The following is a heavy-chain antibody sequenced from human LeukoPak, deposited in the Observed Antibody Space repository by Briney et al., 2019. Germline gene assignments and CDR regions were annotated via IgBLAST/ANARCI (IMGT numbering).Heavy chain of an antibody. Sequence: ASVKVSCKASGYTFTSYDINWVRQATGQGLEWMGWMNPNSGNTGYAQKFQGRVTITRNTSISTAYMELSSLRSEDTAVYYCARGSYDQLLYQIVRGSDAFDIWGQGTMVTVSS. V-gene: IGHV1-8*03. D-gene: IGHD2-2*02. CDR3: ARGSYDQLLYQIVRGSDAFDI. CDR2: MNPNSGNT. J-gene: IGHJ3*02. CDR1: GYTFTSYD.